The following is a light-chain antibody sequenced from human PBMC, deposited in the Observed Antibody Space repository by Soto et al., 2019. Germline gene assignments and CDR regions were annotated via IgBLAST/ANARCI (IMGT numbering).Light chain of an antibody. CDR2: SNN. CDR3: AAWEECLNDYV. V-gene: IGLV1-44*01. J-gene: IGLJ1*01. Sequence: QSLLTQPPSASGTPGQTIPLSSSGSSFNIGSKTVNWNQQFPGTAPKRHTYSNNQRPSGVPDRFSGSKPGTSASLAISGLQSEDEADYYCAAWEECLNDYVFGT. CDR1: SFNIGSKT.